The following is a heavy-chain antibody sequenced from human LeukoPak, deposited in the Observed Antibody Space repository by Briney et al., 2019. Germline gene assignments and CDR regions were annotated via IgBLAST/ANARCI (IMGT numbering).Heavy chain of an antibody. Sequence: PSETLSLTCAVSGGSISSSNWWSWVRQPPGKGLEWIGEIYHSGSTNYNPSLKSRVTISVDKSKNQFSLKLSSVTAADTAVYYCASRAMVRGAHPYYYYYMDVWGKGTTVTISS. CDR2: IYHSGST. V-gene: IGHV4-4*02. CDR3: ASRAMVRGAHPYYYYYMDV. CDR1: GGSISSSNW. J-gene: IGHJ6*03. D-gene: IGHD3-10*01.